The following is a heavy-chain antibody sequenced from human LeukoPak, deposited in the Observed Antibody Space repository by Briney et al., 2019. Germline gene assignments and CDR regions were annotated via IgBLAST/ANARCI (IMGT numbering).Heavy chain of an antibody. V-gene: IGHV3-30*03. CDR1: GFTFSSYG. CDR3: ARCRYYYGSGSSPPTLFDY. J-gene: IGHJ4*02. Sequence: PGGSLRLSCAASGFTFSSYGMHWVRQAPGKGLEWVAVISYDGSNKYYADSVKGRFTISRDNSKNTLYLQMNSLRAEDTAVYYCARCRYYYGSGSSPPTLFDYWGQGTLVTVSS. D-gene: IGHD3-10*01. CDR2: ISYDGSNK.